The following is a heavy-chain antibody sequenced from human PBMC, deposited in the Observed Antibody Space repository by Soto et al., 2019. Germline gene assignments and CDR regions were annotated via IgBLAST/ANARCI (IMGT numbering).Heavy chain of an antibody. V-gene: IGHV3-30*18. CDR1: GFTFSSYG. CDR2: ISYDGSNK. Sequence: GGALRLSCAASGFTFSSYGMPWGRPGPGKGLEWVAVISYDGSNKYYADSVKGRFTISRDNSKNTLYLQMNSLRAEDTAVYYCAKAGNRSNSSGWFFFRYWGQGTLVTVSS. D-gene: IGHD6-19*01. CDR3: AKAGNRSNSSGWFFFRY. J-gene: IGHJ4*02.